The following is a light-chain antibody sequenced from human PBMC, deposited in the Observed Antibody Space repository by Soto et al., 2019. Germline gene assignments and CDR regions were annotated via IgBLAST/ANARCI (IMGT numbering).Light chain of an antibody. V-gene: IGLV6-57*04. J-gene: IGLJ3*02. CDR2: EDN. CDR3: QSYDSTSWV. CDR1: SGSIASNF. Sequence: NFMLTQPHSVSESPGKTVTISCTRSSGSIASNFVQWYQQRPGSAPTTVIYEDNQRPSGVPDRFSGSIDSSSNSASLTISGLKTEDEADYYCQSYDSTSWVFGGGIKLTVL.